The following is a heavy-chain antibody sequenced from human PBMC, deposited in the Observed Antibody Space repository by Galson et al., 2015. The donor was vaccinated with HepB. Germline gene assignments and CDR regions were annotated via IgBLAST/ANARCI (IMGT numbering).Heavy chain of an antibody. D-gene: IGHD2-2*01. CDR3: AGASSAAPTSGLDY. CDR1: GSTFTSYD. CDR2: MNPNSGNT. Sequence: SVTVSCKASGSTFTSYDINWVRQATGQGLEWMGWMNPNSGNTGYAQKFQGRVTMTRNTSISTAYMELSSLRSEDTAVYYCAGASSAAPTSGLDYWGQGTLITVSS. V-gene: IGHV1-8*01. J-gene: IGHJ4*02.